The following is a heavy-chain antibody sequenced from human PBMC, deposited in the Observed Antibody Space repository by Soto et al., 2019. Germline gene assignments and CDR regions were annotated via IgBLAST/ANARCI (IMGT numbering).Heavy chain of an antibody. CDR1: GGSITSYY. CDR3: ARSIPDSRGGGMDV. D-gene: IGHD3-10*01. J-gene: IGHJ6*02. V-gene: IGHV4-59*01. CDR2: ISDIGST. Sequence: SDTLSLTCTVSGGSITSYYWTWIRQPPGQGLEWIGYISDIGSTSYNPSLTSRVTMLVDTSKKQFSLKLSSVTEADSAVYFCARSIPDSRGGGMDVWGQGATVTVSS.